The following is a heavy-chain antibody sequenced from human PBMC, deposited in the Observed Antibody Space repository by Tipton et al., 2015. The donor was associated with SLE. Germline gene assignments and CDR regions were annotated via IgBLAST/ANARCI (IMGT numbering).Heavy chain of an antibody. D-gene: IGHD5-18*01. CDR2: VNHSGST. CDR3: ARGRGYSYGSDY. J-gene: IGHJ4*02. CDR1: GGSFSGYY. V-gene: IGHV4-34*01. Sequence: LRLSCAVYGGSFSGYYWSWIRQPPGKGLEWIGEVNHSGSTNYNPPLKSRVTISVDTSKNQFSLKLSSVTAADTAVYYCARGRGYSYGSDYWGQGTLVTVSS.